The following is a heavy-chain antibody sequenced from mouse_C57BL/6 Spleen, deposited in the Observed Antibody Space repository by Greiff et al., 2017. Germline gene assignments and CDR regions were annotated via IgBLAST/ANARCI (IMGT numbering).Heavy chain of an antibody. CDR2: ISDGGSYT. J-gene: IGHJ4*01. D-gene: IGHD1-1*01. V-gene: IGHV5-4*01. CDR1: GFTFSSYA. CDR3: ARGEITTVVATDAMDY. Sequence: EVQLVESGGGLVKPGGSLKLSCAASGFTFSSYAMSWVRQTPEKRLEWVATISDGGSYTYYPDNVKGRFTISRDNAKNNLYLQMSHLKSEDTAMYYCARGEITTVVATDAMDYWGQGTSVTVSS.